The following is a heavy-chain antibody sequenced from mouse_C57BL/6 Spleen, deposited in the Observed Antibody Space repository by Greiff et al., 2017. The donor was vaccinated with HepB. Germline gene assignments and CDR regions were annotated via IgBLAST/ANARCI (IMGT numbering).Heavy chain of an antibody. Sequence: QVQLQQSGAELVRPGTSVKMSCKASGYTFTNYWIGWAKQRPGHGLEWIGDIYPGGGYTNYNEKFKGKATLTADKSSSTAYMQFSSLTSEDSAIYYCARSAYYYGSSFYAMDYWGQGTSVTVSS. CDR3: ARSAYYYGSSFYAMDY. CDR1: GYTFTNYW. D-gene: IGHD1-1*01. V-gene: IGHV1-63*01. J-gene: IGHJ4*01. CDR2: IYPGGGYT.